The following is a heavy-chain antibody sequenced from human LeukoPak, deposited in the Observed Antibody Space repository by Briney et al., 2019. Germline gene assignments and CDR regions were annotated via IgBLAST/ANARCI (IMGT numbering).Heavy chain of an antibody. J-gene: IGHJ5*02. Sequence: GGSLRLSCAASGFTFSSYSMNWVRQAPGKGLEWVSSISSSSSYIYYADSVKGRFTISRDNAKNSLYLQMNSLRAEDTAVYYCARLGTILLWFGELLAFDPWGQGTLVTVSS. V-gene: IGHV3-21*01. CDR1: GFTFSSYS. D-gene: IGHD3-10*01. CDR2: ISSSSSYI. CDR3: ARLGTILLWFGELLAFDP.